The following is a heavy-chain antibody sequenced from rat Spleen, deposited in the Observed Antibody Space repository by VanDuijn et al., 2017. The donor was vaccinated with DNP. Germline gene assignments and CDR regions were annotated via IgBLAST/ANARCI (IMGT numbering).Heavy chain of an antibody. V-gene: IGHV1-43*01. Sequence: QVQLQQSGAELAKPGSSVKISCKASGYTFTSYHISWIKQTTGQGLEYVGYINTGSGDTNYNEKFKGKATLTVDKSSSTAFMQLSSLTPGDSAVYYCARPYPTYYGSFFDYWGQGVMVTVSS. CDR1: GYTFTSYH. CDR2: INTGSGDT. J-gene: IGHJ2*01. D-gene: IGHD1-6*01. CDR3: ARPYPTYYGSFFDY.